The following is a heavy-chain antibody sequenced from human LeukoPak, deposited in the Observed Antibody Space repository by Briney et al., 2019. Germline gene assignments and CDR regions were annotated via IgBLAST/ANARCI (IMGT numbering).Heavy chain of an antibody. CDR2: ISSSGSTI. CDR3: ASKWELFGPVDY. D-gene: IGHD1-26*01. J-gene: IGHJ4*02. CDR1: GFTFSSYE. V-gene: IGHV3-48*03. Sequence: PGGSLRLSCAASGFTFSSYEMNWVRQAPGKGLEWVSYISSSGSTIYYADSVKGRFTISRDNAKNSLYLQMNSLRAEDTAVYYCASKWELFGPVDYWGQGTLVTVSS.